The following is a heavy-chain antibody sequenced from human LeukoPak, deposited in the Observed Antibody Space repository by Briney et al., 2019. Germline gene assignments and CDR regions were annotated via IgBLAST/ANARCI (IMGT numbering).Heavy chain of an antibody. CDR3: VKDPRNSSRNWFDP. J-gene: IGHJ5*02. CDR2: ISGSGGST. CDR1: GFTSSSYA. Sequence: GGSLRLSCAASGFTSSSYAMSWVRQAPGKGLEWVSAISGSGGSTYYADSVKGRFTISRDNSKNTLYLQMSSLRAEDTAVYYCVKDPRNSSRNWFDPWGQGTLVTVSS. D-gene: IGHD6-13*01. V-gene: IGHV3-23*01.